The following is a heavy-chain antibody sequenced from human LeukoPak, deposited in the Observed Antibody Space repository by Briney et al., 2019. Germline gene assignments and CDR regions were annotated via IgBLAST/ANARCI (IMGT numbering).Heavy chain of an antibody. CDR2: IYSGGST. CDR3: AKAAPRSKVEMATIGGTY. Sequence: GGSLRLSCAASGFTVSSNYMSWVRQAPGKGLEGVSVIYSGGSTYYADSVKGRFTISRDNSKNTLYLQMNSLRAEDTAVYYCAKAAPRSKVEMATIGGTYWGQGTLVTVSS. J-gene: IGHJ4*02. V-gene: IGHV3-53*01. D-gene: IGHD5-24*01. CDR1: GFTVSSNY.